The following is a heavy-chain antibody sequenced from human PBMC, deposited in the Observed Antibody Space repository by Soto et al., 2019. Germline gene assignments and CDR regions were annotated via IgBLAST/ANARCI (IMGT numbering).Heavy chain of an antibody. CDR1: GFTFSGYG. D-gene: IGHD5-18*01. CDR2: ISYDGTKK. Sequence: QVQLVESGGGVVQLGRSLRLSCAASGFTFSGYGMHWVRQAPGKGLEWVAVISYDGTKKYYADSVKGRFTISRDDSMNTLYLQMNFLRAEDTSVYYCAKDLGAGYSYLEYWGQGTLVTVSS. V-gene: IGHV3-30*18. J-gene: IGHJ4*02. CDR3: AKDLGAGYSYLEY.